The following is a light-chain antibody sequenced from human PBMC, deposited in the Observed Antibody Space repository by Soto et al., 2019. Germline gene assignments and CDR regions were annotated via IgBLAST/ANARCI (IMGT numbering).Light chain of an antibody. Sequence: EIVLTQSPGTLSLSPGERATLSCRASQSVSSSYLARYQQKPGQAPRLLIYGASSRATGIPDRFSGSGSGTDFTLTSSRLEPEDFAVYYCQQYGSSPRTFGPGTKVDIK. CDR1: QSVSSSY. V-gene: IGKV3-20*01. CDR3: QQYGSSPRT. CDR2: GAS. J-gene: IGKJ3*01.